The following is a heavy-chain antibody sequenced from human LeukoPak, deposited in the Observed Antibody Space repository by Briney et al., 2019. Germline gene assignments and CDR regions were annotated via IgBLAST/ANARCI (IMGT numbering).Heavy chain of an antibody. V-gene: IGHV1-18*01. D-gene: IGHD6-19*01. J-gene: IGHJ4*02. CDR3: ARDYGSGWYGGGKGIDY. CDR2: ISAYNGNT. Sequence: GASVKVSCKASGYTFTSYGISWVRQAPGQGLEWMGWISAYNGNTNYAQKLQGRVTMTTDTSTSTAYMELRSLRSDDTAVYYCARDYGSGWYGGGKGIDYWGQGTLVTVSS. CDR1: GYTFTSYG.